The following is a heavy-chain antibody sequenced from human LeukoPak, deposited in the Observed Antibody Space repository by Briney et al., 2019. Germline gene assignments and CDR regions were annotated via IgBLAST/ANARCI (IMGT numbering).Heavy chain of an antibody. J-gene: IGHJ5*02. V-gene: IGHV4-4*07. CDR2: IYSSGST. CDR1: GGSVSNHY. D-gene: IGHD5-24*01. Sequence: PSETLSLTCTVSGGSVSNHYWTWIRQPAGKGLEWIGRIYSSGSTNYHPSLKSRVTMSVDTSKNQFSLKLNSVTAADTAVYYCARELFLQGANCFDPSGQGTLVTVSS. CDR3: ARELFLQGANCFDP.